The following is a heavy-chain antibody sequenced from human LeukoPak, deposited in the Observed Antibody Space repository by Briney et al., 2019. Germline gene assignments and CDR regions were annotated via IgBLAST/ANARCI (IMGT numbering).Heavy chain of an antibody. CDR1: GGPISGYY. CDR3: ARVRGNYFPDY. Sequence: TSETLSLTCSVSGGPISGYYWGGIRPPPGKGLEWIGYIHYSESTNYNLSLKSRITTLVDTSKNQVSLRLSSVTAADAAVYYCARVRGNYFPDYWGQGTLVTVSS. CDR2: IHYSEST. V-gene: IGHV4-59*01. J-gene: IGHJ4*02. D-gene: IGHD4-11*01.